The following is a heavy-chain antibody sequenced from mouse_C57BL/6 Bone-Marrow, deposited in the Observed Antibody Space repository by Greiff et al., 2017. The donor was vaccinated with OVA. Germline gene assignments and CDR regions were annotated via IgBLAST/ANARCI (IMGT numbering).Heavy chain of an antibody. D-gene: IGHD1-1*01. V-gene: IGHV1-81*01. CDR1: GYTFTSYG. CDR3: ARGGYYALYAMDY. J-gene: IGHJ4*01. Sequence: QVQLQQSGAELARPGASVKLSCKASGYTFTSYGISWVKQRTGQGLEWIGEIYPRSGNTYYNEKFKGKATLTADKSSSTAYMELRSLTSEDSAGYFCARGGYYALYAMDYWGQGTSVTVSS. CDR2: IYPRSGNT.